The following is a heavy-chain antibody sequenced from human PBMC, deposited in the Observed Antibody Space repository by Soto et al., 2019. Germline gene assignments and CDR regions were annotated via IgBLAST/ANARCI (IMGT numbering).Heavy chain of an antibody. CDR3: ARYYDFWRGADDY. Sequence: GGSLLLSCASSVFTFSSYWMHWVRQAPGKGLVLVSRINSDGSSTIYADSVKGRFTISRDNAKNTLYLQMNSLRAEDTAVYYCARYYDFWRGADDYWGQGTQVTVSS. V-gene: IGHV3-74*01. CDR1: VFTFSSYW. J-gene: IGHJ4*02. D-gene: IGHD3-3*01. CDR2: INSDGSST.